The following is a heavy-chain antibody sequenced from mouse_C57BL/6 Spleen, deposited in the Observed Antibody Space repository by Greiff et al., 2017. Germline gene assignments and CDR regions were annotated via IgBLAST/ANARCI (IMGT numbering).Heavy chain of an antibody. CDR2: ISSGSSTI. Sequence: EVKLQESGGGLVKPGGSLKLSCAASGFTFSDYGMHWVRQAPEKGLEWVAYISSGSSTIYYADTVKGRFTISRDNAKNTLFLQMTSLRSEDTAMYYCARYDYDAMDYWGQGTSVTVSS. CDR1: GFTFSDYG. CDR3: ARYDYDAMDY. J-gene: IGHJ4*01. V-gene: IGHV5-17*01.